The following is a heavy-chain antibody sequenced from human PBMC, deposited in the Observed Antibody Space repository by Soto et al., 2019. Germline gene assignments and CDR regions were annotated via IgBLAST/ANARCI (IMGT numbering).Heavy chain of an antibody. V-gene: IGHV1-69*01. CDR3: ARGGIGYVCFTEF. Sequence: QEQLVQSGAEVKKPGSSVKVSCKASGGIFSSYAISWVRQAPGQGLEWMGGIIPIFGTANYAGNFQGKVTITADESTNTADWELSRLKPDHTVTDYCARGGIGYVCFTEFWGQGALVTLSP. CDR1: GGIFSSYA. J-gene: IGHJ4*02. CDR2: IIPIFGTA. D-gene: IGHD3-22*01.